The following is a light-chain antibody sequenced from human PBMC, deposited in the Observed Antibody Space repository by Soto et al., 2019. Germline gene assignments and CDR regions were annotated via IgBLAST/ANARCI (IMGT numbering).Light chain of an antibody. CDR2: DAS. V-gene: IGKV1-5*01. CDR3: QQYTTYWT. CDR1: QGISRW. Sequence: DIQMTQSPSTLSASLGDRVTITCRASQGISRWLAWYQQRPGKAPKLLIYDASTVPSGVSSRFSGSGSGTEFTLTISSLQPNDSATYYCQQYTTYWTFGQGTKVEIK. J-gene: IGKJ1*01.